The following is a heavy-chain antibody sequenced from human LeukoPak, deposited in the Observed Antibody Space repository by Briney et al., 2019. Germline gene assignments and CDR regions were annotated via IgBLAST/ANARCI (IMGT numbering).Heavy chain of an antibody. J-gene: IGHJ3*02. CDR3: ARDRPRYGSGSYSLDAFGI. CDR2: IYHSGST. D-gene: IGHD3-10*01. Sequence: SQTLSLTCTVSGGSISSGGYYWSWIRQLPGKGLEWIGYIYHSGSTYYNPSLKSRVTISVDRSKNQFSLKLSSVTAADTAVYYCARDRPRYGSGSYSLDAFGIWGQGTMVTVSS. V-gene: IGHV4-30-2*01. CDR1: GGSISSGGYY.